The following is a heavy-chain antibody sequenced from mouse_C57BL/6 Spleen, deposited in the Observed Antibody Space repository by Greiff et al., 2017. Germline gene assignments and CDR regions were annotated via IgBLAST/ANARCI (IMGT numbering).Heavy chain of an antibody. Sequence: VQLKESGAELVKPGASVKLSCTASGFNIKDYYMHWVKQRTEQGLEWIGRIDPEDGETKYSPKFQGKATITADTSSNTAYLQLSSLTSEDTAVYYCARRESTTVVAEDYWGQGTTLTVSS. CDR1: GFNIKDYY. CDR2: IDPEDGET. CDR3: ARRESTTVVAEDY. J-gene: IGHJ2*01. D-gene: IGHD1-1*01. V-gene: IGHV14-2*01.